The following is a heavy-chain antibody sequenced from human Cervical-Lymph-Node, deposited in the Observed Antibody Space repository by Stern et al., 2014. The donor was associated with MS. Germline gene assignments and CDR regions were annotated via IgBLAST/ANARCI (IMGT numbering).Heavy chain of an antibody. Sequence: VQLVQSGTEVKKPGSSVKVSCQASGGTFNVYAINWLRQAPGQGLEWMGGIIPIIGLANYAQKFQGRATITADESTRTSSMQLTSLTSNDTAIYYCARDGRHTNNYGLDVWGQGTTVTVSS. CDR1: GGTFNVYA. J-gene: IGHJ6*02. V-gene: IGHV1-69*01. CDR2: IIPIIGLA. CDR3: ARDGRHTNNYGLDV.